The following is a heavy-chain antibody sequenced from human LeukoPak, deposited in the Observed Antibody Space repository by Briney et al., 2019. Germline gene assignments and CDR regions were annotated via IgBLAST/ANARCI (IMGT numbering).Heavy chain of an antibody. Sequence: SETLSLTCAVYGGSFSGYYWTWIRQPPGKGLEWIGSIYHSGSTYYNPSLKSRVTISVDTSKNQFSLKLSSVTAADTAVYYCAISADCSSTSCYFGGTFDYWGQGTLVTVSS. V-gene: IGHV4-34*01. CDR2: IYHSGST. CDR3: AISADCSSTSCYFGGTFDY. J-gene: IGHJ4*02. D-gene: IGHD2-2*01. CDR1: GGSFSGYY.